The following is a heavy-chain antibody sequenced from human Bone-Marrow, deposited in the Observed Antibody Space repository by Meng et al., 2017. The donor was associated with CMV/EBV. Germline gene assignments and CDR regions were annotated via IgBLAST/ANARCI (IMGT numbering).Heavy chain of an antibody. CDR2: INHSGST. CDR1: GGSFSGYY. V-gene: IGHV4-34*01. CDR3: ARGPRITIFGVVNPWFDP. Sequence: SETLSLTCAVYGGSFSGYYWSWIRQPPGKGLEWIGEINHSGSTNYNPSLKSRVTISVDTSKNQFSLKLSSVTAADTAVYYCARGPRITIFGVVNPWFDPWGQGTRVTVSS. J-gene: IGHJ5*02. D-gene: IGHD3-3*01.